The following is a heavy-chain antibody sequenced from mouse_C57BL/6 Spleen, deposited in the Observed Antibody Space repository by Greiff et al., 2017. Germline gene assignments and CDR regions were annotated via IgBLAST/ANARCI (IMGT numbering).Heavy chain of an antibody. D-gene: IGHD2-4*01. CDR2: IWSGGST. J-gene: IGHJ2*01. CDR1: GFSLTSYG. V-gene: IGHV2-2*01. Sequence: VQLQESGPGLVQPSQSLSITCTVSGFSLTSYGVHWVRQSPGKGLEWLGVIWSGGSTDYNAAFISRLSISKDNSKSQVFFKMNSLQADDTAIYYCARKGYDYDGIDYWGQGTTLTVSS. CDR3: ARKGYDYDGIDY.